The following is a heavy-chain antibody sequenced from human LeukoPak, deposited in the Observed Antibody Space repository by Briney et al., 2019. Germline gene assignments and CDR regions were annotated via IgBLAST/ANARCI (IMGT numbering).Heavy chain of an antibody. CDR1: GFTFSSYW. Sequence: PGGSLRLSCAASGFTFSSYWMSWVRQAPGKGLEWVATIKEDGSEEYYVDSVKGRFTTSRDNAKNSLYLQMNSLRAEDTAVYYCARDRSRCYYWGQGTLVTVSS. CDR3: ARDRSRCYY. CDR2: IKEDGSEE. V-gene: IGHV3-7*01. J-gene: IGHJ4*02.